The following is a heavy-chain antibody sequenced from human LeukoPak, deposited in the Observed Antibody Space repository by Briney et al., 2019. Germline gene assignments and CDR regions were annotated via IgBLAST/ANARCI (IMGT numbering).Heavy chain of an antibody. CDR3: ARDRIVVVPAAIVDYSMDA. J-gene: IGHJ6*03. D-gene: IGHD2-2*01. CDR2: ISAYNGNT. CDR1: GYTFTSHG. V-gene: IGHV1-18*01. Sequence: GSVKVSCKASGYTFTSHGISWVRQAPGQGLEWMGWISAYNGNTKYAQKLQGRVTMTTDTSTSTAYVELRSLRSDDTAVYYCARDRIVVVPAAIVDYSMDAWGRGITVTVSS.